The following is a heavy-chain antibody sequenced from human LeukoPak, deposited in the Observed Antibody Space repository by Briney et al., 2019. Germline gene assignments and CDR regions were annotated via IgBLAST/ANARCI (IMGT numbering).Heavy chain of an antibody. V-gene: IGHV3-15*01. CDR1: GFTFSNAW. D-gene: IGHD3-16*01. J-gene: IGHJ4*02. CDR2: IKSKTAGGTT. Sequence: PGGSLRLSCAASGFTFSNAWMSWVRQGPGKGLEWVGHIKSKTAGGTTDYAAPVKSRFTISRDDSRNTRDLQMNSLKTEDRAVYYCTTVWRYRGQGTLVTVSS. CDR3: TTVWRY.